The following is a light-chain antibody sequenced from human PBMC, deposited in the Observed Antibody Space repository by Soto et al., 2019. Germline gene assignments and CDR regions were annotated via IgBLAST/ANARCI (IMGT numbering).Light chain of an antibody. CDR2: GAS. V-gene: IGKV3-15*01. J-gene: IGKJ1*01. CDR3: QQYNNRPQT. Sequence: EIVITQGPASLPVSPGERATLSCRASQSVSSNLAWYQQKPGQAHRLLIYGASTRHTGITARFSGSGSGTEFTLTISSLQSEDFGVYYCQQYNNRPQTFGQGTKVDI. CDR1: QSVSSN.